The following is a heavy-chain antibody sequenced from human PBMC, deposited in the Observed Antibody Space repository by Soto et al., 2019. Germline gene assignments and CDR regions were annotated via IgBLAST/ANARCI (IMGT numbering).Heavy chain of an antibody. Sequence: QITLKESGPMLVKPTQTLTLTCTFSGFSLNTNGVGVGWIRQPPGKALEWLTHIYWDDDKRYSPSLKSRLTXTXXTSKKQVVLTMTNMDPMDTATYYCARLYSGSYFDDWGQGTLVTVSS. CDR1: GFSLNTNGVG. D-gene: IGHD1-26*01. CDR2: IYWDDDK. CDR3: ARLYSGSYFDD. J-gene: IGHJ4*02. V-gene: IGHV2-5*02.